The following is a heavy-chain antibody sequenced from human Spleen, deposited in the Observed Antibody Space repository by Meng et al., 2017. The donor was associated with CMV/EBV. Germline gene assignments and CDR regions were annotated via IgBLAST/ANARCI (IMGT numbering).Heavy chain of an antibody. Sequence: GGSLRLSCAASGFTFSSYAMHWVRQAPGQGLEWVAVISYDESNKYYADSVKGRFTITRDNSKNTLYLQMNSLRAEDTAVYYCARGGSGWYGGYDWFDPWGQGTLVTVSS. V-gene: IGHV3-30-3*01. CDR1: GFTFSSYA. CDR3: ARGGSGWYGGYDWFDP. CDR2: ISYDESNK. D-gene: IGHD6-19*01. J-gene: IGHJ5*02.